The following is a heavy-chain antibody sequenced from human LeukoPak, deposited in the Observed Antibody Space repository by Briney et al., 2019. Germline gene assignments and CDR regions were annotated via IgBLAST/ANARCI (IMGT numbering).Heavy chain of an antibody. V-gene: IGHV1-69*13. J-gene: IGHJ4*02. CDR3: ARDLGGGSPDY. D-gene: IGHD2-15*01. Sequence: GASVKVSCKASGGTFSSYAISWVRQAPGQGLEWMGGIIPIFGTANHAQKFQGRVTITADESTSTAYMELSSLRSEDTAVYYCARDLGGGSPDYWGQGTLVTVSS. CDR1: GGTFSSYA. CDR2: IIPIFGTA.